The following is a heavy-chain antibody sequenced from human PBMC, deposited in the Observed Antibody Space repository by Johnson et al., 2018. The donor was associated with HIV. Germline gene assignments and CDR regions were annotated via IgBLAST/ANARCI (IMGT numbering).Heavy chain of an antibody. Sequence: VQLVESGGGLVQPGGSLRLSCAASGFTFSSYAMSWVRQAPGKGLEWVSVIYSGGSTYYADSVKGRFTISRDNSKNTLYLQMNSLRDEDTAVYYCARDVAATMIVVGGAYDAFDIWGQGTMVTVSS. CDR2: IYSGGST. V-gene: IGHV3-66*01. CDR1: GFTFSSYA. J-gene: IGHJ3*02. D-gene: IGHD3-22*01. CDR3: ARDVAATMIVVGGAYDAFDI.